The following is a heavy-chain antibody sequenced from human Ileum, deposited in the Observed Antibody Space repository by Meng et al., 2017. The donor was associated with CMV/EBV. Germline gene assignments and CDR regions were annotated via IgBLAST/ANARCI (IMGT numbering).Heavy chain of an antibody. Sequence: TVSGASVNTGDCYWSWIRQAPGRRVEFIGNVYYSEATNYNTFFKSRVTISVDTSKNQFSLKLTSVSAADTAVYYCTRGNTALWDSDSWGQGTLVTVSS. V-gene: IGHV4-61*08. CDR3: TRGNTALWDSDS. CDR2: VYYSEAT. J-gene: IGHJ4*02. CDR1: GASVNTGDCY. D-gene: IGHD1-26*01.